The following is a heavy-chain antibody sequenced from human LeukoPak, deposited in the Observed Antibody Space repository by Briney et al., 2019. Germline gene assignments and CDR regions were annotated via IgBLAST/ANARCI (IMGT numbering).Heavy chain of an antibody. CDR2: TYYRSGWYN. CDR1: GASVSSNSAA. CDR3: SRELAWGPADY. Sequence: SQTLSLTCAISGASVSSNSAAWGWIRQSPSRGLEWLGRTYYRSGWYNDYALSLKSRITISPDSSKNQVSLQLSSVTPEDTAVYDCSRELAWGPADYWGQGTLVTVSS. D-gene: IGHD7-27*01. J-gene: IGHJ4*02. V-gene: IGHV6-1*01.